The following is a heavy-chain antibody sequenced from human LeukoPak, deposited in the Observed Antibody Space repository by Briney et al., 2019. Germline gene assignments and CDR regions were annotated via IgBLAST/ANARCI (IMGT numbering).Heavy chain of an antibody. CDR2: INPNSGGT. CDR1: GYTFTGYY. CDR3: ARDHRPKDAFDI. Sequence: GASVKVSCKASGYTFTGYYMHWVRQAPGQGLEWMGWINPNSGGTNYAQKFQGRVTVTRDTSISTAYMELSSLRSEDTAVYYCARDHRPKDAFDIWGQGTMVTVSS. V-gene: IGHV1-2*02. J-gene: IGHJ3*02.